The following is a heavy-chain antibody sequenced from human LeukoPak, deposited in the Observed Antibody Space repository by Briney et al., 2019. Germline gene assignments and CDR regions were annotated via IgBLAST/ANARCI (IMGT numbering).Heavy chain of an antibody. Sequence: GGSLRLSCAASGFTFSSYWMTWVRQAPGKGLEWVGNIKQDGSEKNYVDSAKGRFTISRDNAKNSLYLQMNSLRAEDTAVYYCVRVLGGAGGYWGQGTLVAVSS. CDR1: GFTFSSYW. D-gene: IGHD1-26*01. CDR2: IKQDGSEK. V-gene: IGHV3-7*03. J-gene: IGHJ4*02. CDR3: VRVLGGAGGY.